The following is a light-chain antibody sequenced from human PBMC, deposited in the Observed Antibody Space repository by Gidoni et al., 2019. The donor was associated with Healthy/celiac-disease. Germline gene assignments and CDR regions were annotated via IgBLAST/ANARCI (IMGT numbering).Light chain of an antibody. J-gene: IGKJ2*01. CDR1: QSRSNN. Sequence: IPMTQSPSSLSASVGDRVTITCRASQSRSNNVNWYQQKPGKAPKLLIYAASSLQRGVPSRFSGSGSGTDFTLTISSLQPEDFATYYCQQSYSTPMYTFGQGTKLEIK. CDR2: AAS. V-gene: IGKV1-39*01. CDR3: QQSYSTPMYT.